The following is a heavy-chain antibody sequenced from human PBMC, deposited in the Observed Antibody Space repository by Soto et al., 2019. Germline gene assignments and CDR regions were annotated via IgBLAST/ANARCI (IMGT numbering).Heavy chain of an antibody. CDR2: IYYSGST. Sequence: SETLSLTCTVSGGSISSSSYYWGWIRQPPGTGLEWIGSIYYSGSTYYNPSLKSRVTISVDTSKNQFSLKLSSVTAADTAVYYCARRPGTYYYDSSGAFDIWGQGTMVTVSS. CDR3: ARRPGTYYYDSSGAFDI. J-gene: IGHJ3*02. V-gene: IGHV4-39*01. D-gene: IGHD3-22*01. CDR1: GGSISSSSYY.